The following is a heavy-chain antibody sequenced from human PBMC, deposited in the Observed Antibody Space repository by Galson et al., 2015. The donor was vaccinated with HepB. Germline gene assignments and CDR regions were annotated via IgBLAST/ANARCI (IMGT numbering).Heavy chain of an antibody. J-gene: IGHJ4*02. CDR3: TTSLLWFGELDY. CDR2: IKSKTGGGTT. Sequence: SLRLSCAASGFTFSNAWMSWVRQAPGKGLEWVGRIKSKTGGGTTDYAAPVKGRFTISRDDSKNTLYLQMNSPKTEDTAVYYCTTSLLWFGELDYWGQGTLVTVSS. V-gene: IGHV3-15*01. D-gene: IGHD3-10*01. CDR1: GFTFSNAW.